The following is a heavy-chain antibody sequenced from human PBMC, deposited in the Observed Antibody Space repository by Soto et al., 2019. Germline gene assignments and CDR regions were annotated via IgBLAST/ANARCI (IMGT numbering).Heavy chain of an antibody. Sequence: GESLKISCKGSGYSFTSYWISWVRQMPGKGLEWMGRIDPSDSYTNYSPSFQGHVTISADKSISTAYLQWSSLKASDTAMYYCARPRGSGSYYYWFDPWGQGTLVTVSS. J-gene: IGHJ5*02. CDR3: ARPRGSGSYYYWFDP. V-gene: IGHV5-10-1*01. CDR2: IDPSDSYT. CDR1: GYSFTSYW. D-gene: IGHD3-10*01.